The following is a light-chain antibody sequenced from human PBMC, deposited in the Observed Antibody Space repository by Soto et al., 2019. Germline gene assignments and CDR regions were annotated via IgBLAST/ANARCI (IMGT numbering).Light chain of an antibody. CDR1: QGIRSNW. V-gene: IGKV1-12*01. CDR2: HAS. Sequence: IQMTQSPSSLSASVGDRVTITWWASQGIRSNWLAWYQQKPGTAPKVLIYHASILQSGVPSRFSGSGSGTEFILTINNLQPEDFASYFCLQVYSFPRTFGLGTKVDIK. CDR3: LQVYSFPRT. J-gene: IGKJ1*01.